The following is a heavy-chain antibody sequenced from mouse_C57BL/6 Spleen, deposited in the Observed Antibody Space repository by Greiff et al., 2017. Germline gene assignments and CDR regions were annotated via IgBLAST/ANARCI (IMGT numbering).Heavy chain of an antibody. Sequence: EVMLVESGGGLVKPGGSLKLSCAASGFTFSDYGMHWVRQAPEKGLEWVAYISSGSSTIYYADTVKGRFTISRDNAKNTLFLQMTSLRSEDTAMYYCARDDYYGSSHWYFDVWGTGTTVTVSS. CDR1: GFTFSDYG. CDR2: ISSGSSTI. V-gene: IGHV5-17*01. D-gene: IGHD1-1*01. CDR3: ARDDYYGSSHWYFDV. J-gene: IGHJ1*03.